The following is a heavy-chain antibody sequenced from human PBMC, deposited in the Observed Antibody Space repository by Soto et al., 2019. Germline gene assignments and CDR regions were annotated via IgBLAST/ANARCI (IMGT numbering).Heavy chain of an antibody. V-gene: IGHV4-30-4*01. CDR3: AGERYRFWRGPFDL. Sequence: QVQLQESGPGLVKPSQTLSLTCTVSGGSVGTGDYAWTWIRQAPGKDLEWLAYDYYPGNNYQNPSLKGRSSISVDSSKNQYSLELRSVTAADTALYYCAGERYRFWRGPFDLWGRCTPVTVSS. J-gene: IGHJ2*01. CDR2: DYYPGNN. CDR1: GGSVGTGDYA. D-gene: IGHD3-3*01.